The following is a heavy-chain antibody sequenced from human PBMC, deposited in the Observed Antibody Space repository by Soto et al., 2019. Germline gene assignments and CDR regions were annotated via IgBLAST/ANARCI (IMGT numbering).Heavy chain of an antibody. CDR1: GFTFSGSA. V-gene: IGHV3-73*01. D-gene: IGHD1-26*01. CDR3: NRLGANTRDES. J-gene: IGHJ5*02. Sequence: PGGSLRLSCAAAGFTFSGSAMHWVRQASGKGLEWVGRIRSKANSYATEYDASVKGRLNISRDDSKNTAYLQMNSLKTEDTAVYYCNRLGANTRDESWGQGP. CDR2: IRSKANSYAT.